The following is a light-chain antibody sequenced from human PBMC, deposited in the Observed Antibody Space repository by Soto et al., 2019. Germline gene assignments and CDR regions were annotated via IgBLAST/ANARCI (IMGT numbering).Light chain of an antibody. Sequence: GLTQSPGTLSLSPGERATLSCRASQSVSNSYLAWYQQKPGRAPRLLIYGASSRATDIPDRFSGSGSGTDFTLTISRLEPVDSAVYYCQQYGSSPTTFGQGTKVDI. V-gene: IGKV3-20*01. CDR1: QSVSNSY. CDR3: QQYGSSPTT. J-gene: IGKJ1*01. CDR2: GAS.